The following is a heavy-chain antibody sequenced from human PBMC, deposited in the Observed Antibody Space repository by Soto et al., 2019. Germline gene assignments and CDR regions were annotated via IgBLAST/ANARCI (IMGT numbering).Heavy chain of an antibody. CDR3: ARRGYDFLTGYYYFGY. CDR1: GYSFTSYW. Sequence: GESLKISCKGSGYSFTSYWIGWVRQMPGKGLERMGIIYPGDSDTRYSPSFHGQATISADKSISSAYLQWSSLKASYTAMYYCARRGYDFLTGYYYFGYWGQGTLVTVSS. CDR2: IYPGDSDT. V-gene: IGHV5-51*01. J-gene: IGHJ4*02. D-gene: IGHD3-9*01.